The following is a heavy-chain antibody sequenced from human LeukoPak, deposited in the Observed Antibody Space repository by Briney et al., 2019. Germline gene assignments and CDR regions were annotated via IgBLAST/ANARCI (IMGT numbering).Heavy chain of an antibody. J-gene: IGHJ5*02. CDR1: GYTFTSYD. D-gene: IGHD2-15*01. Sequence: GASVKVSCKASGYTFTSYDINWVRQATGQGLEWMGWMNPNSGNTSYAQKFQGRVTITRNTSISTAYMELSSLRSEDTAVYYCARAVVVAATGGDWFDPWGQGTLVTVSS. CDR3: ARAVVVAATGGDWFDP. CDR2: MNPNSGNT. V-gene: IGHV1-8*03.